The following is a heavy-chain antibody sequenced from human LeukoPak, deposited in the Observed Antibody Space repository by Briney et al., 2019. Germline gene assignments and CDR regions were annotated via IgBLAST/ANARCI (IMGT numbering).Heavy chain of an antibody. Sequence: GESLKISFKGSGYRFTNYWIGWVRQVPGKGVEWRGVIYPGDSDTRYSPSFQGQVTISADKYISTAYLQWSSLNASDTAMSYCASVPSYYDSSGLGLFFFYWGKGTPVTVSS. CDR3: ASVPSYYDSSGLGLFFFY. V-gene: IGHV5-51*01. J-gene: IGHJ4*02. CDR1: GYRFTNYW. D-gene: IGHD3-22*01. CDR2: IYPGDSDT.